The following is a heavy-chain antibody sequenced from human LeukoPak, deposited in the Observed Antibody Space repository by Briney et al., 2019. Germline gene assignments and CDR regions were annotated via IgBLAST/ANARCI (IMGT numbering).Heavy chain of an antibody. J-gene: IGHJ4*02. D-gene: IGHD4-17*01. CDR3: AKPTTVGSLFDY. CDR1: GFTFSSYG. CDR2: IRYDGSNK. V-gene: IGHV3-30*02. Sequence: QTGGSLRLSCAASGFTFSSYGMHWVRQAPGKGLEWVAFIRYDGSNKYYADSVKGRFTISRDNSKNTLYLQMNSLRAEDTAVYYCAKPTTVGSLFDYWGQGTLVTVSS.